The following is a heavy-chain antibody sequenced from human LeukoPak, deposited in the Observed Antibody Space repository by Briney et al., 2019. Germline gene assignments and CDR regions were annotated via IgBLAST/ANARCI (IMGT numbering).Heavy chain of an antibody. D-gene: IGHD3-22*01. CDR1: GGSISSYY. J-gene: IGHJ4*02. V-gene: IGHV4-59*01. CDR2: IYYSGST. Sequence: SETLSLTCTVSGGSISSYYWSWIRQPPGNGLEWIGYIYYSGSTNYNPSLKSRVTISVDTSKNQFSLKLSSVTAADTAVYYCARSRHYDSSGYSPFDYWGQGTLVTVSS. CDR3: ARSRHYDSSGYSPFDY.